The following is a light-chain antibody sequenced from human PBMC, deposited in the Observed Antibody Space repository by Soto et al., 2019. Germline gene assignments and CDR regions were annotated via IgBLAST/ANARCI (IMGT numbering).Light chain of an antibody. CDR3: QQYHTYWWT. V-gene: IGKV1-5*03. J-gene: IGKJ1*01. Sequence: DIQMTQSPSILSASVGDRVTITCRASQSISSWLAWYQQKPGKAPNLLIHKASHLEGEVPSRFSGSGSETEFTLTINSLQPDDSATYYCQQYHTYWWTFGQGTKVDIK. CDR2: KAS. CDR1: QSISSW.